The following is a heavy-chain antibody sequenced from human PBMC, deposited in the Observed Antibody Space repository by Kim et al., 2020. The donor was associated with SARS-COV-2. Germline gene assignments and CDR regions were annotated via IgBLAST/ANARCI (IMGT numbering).Heavy chain of an antibody. D-gene: IGHD4-17*01. J-gene: IGHJ4*01. CDR2: IYYSGST. V-gene: IGHV4-39*07. CDR3: AREGQVDGDYVLPFDY. Sequence: SETLSLTCTVSGGSISSSSYYWGWIRQPPGKGLEWIGSIYYSGSTYYNPSLKSRVTISVDTSKNQFSLKLSSVTAADTAVYYCAREGQVDGDYVLPFDY. CDR1: GGSISSSSYY.